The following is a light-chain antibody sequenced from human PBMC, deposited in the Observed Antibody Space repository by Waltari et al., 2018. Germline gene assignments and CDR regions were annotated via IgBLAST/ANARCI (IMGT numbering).Light chain of an antibody. V-gene: IGLV2-14*03. J-gene: IGLJ3*02. Sequence: QSALTQPASVSGSPGQSITISCTGTHSDVGAYQYVPWYQQNPGKAPKLIIFDVSRRPSGVSYRFSGSKSGSTASLTISGLQAGDEADYYCSSYTTSATWVFGGGTRVAVL. CDR3: SSYTTSATWV. CDR1: HSDVGAYQY. CDR2: DVS.